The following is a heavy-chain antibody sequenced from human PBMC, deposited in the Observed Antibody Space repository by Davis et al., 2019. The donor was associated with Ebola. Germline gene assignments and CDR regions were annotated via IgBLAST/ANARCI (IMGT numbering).Heavy chain of an antibody. CDR3: TITTVTLDY. V-gene: IGHV3-73*01. Sequence: GESLKISCAASGFTFSSYGMHWVRQAPGKGLEWVGRIRSKANSYATAYAASVKGRFTISRDDSKNTAYLQMNSLKTEDTAVYYCTITTVTLDYWGQGTLVTVSS. J-gene: IGHJ4*02. CDR1: GFTFSSYG. CDR2: IRSKANSYAT. D-gene: IGHD4-17*01.